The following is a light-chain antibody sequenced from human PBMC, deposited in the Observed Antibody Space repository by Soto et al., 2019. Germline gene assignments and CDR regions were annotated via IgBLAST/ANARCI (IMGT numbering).Light chain of an antibody. Sequence: DIQMTQSPSSLSASVGDRVTITCQASQAISSYLNWYQQKPGKAPKLLIYDASNLETGVPSRFSGSGYGTEVTFTISSLQPEDFATYYCQQYDHLPSLSFGGGTKVEIK. CDR3: QQYDHLPSLS. J-gene: IGKJ4*01. CDR1: QAISSY. CDR2: DAS. V-gene: IGKV1-33*01.